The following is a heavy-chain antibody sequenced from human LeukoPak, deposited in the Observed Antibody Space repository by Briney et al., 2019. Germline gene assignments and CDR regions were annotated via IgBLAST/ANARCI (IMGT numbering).Heavy chain of an antibody. J-gene: IGHJ3*02. CDR1: GLTFNEYW. Sequence: GGSLRLSCAASGLTFNEYWMHWVRHAPGRGLVWVSRHIGDGSSTNYADSVKGRFTISRDNAKNTLYLQMNSLRAEDTAVYYCAREDVDITVATSGAFDIWGQGTMVTVSS. CDR3: AREDVDITVATSGAFDI. CDR2: HIGDGSST. D-gene: IGHD6-19*01. V-gene: IGHV3-74*01.